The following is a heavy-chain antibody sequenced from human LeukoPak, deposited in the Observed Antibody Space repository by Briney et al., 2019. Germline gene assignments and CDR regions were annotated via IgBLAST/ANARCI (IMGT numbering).Heavy chain of an antibody. CDR3: ARGFDGGVAPARLDY. D-gene: IGHD2-15*01. V-gene: IGHV4-61*02. CDR1: GGSIGSGSYY. J-gene: IGHJ4*02. Sequence: SETLSLTCTVSGGSIGSGSYYWSWIRQPAGKGLEWIGRIYTSGSTNYNPSLKSRVTISVDTSKNQFSLKLSSVTAADTAVYYCARGFDGGVAPARLDYWGQGTLVTVSS. CDR2: IYTSGST.